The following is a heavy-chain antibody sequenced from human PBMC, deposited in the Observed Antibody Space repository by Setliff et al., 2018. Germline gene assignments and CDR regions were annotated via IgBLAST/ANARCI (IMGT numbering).Heavy chain of an antibody. CDR2: MNTNSGDT. D-gene: IGHD5-18*01. Sequence: ASVKVSCKTSAYSFSGYYIHWVRQAPGQGLEWMGWMNTNSGDTKYTQKFQGRVTMTKDTSTTTVYLELSSLRSEDTALYYCARAPLESGYYYGQGHYFDNWGQGTLVTVSS. CDR1: AYSFSGYY. J-gene: IGHJ4*02. V-gene: IGHV1-2*02. CDR3: ARAPLESGYYYGQGHYFDN.